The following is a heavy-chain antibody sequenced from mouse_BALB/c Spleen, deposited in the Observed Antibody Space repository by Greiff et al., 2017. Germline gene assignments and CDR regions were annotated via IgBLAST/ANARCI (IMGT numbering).Heavy chain of an antibody. Sequence: EVKVMESGGGLVQPGGSLRLSCATSGFTFTDYYMSWVRQPQGKALEWLGFIRNKANGYTTEYSASVEGRFTHSRDNSLSILYLQMNTLRSEVSATLYCASDLLFAYWGQGTSVAVSA. CDR3: ASDLLFAY. CDR1: GFTFTDYY. CDR2: IRNKANGYTT. J-gene: IGHJ3*01. V-gene: IGHV7-3*02.